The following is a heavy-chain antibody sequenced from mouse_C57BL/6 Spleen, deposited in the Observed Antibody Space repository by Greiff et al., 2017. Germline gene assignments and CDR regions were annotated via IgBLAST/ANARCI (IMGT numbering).Heavy chain of an antibody. CDR2: TFYSGIT. CDR3: AREDYYSNAMDY. Sequence: EVQGVESGPSLVRPSQTLSLTCTVTGFSINSDCYWIWIRQFPGNKLEYIGYTFYSGITYYNPSLESRTYITRDTSKHQFSLKLSSVTTEDTATYYCAREDYYSNAMDYWGQGTSVTVSS. V-gene: IGHV3-3*01. J-gene: IGHJ4*01. CDR1: GFSINSDCY. D-gene: IGHD2-5*01.